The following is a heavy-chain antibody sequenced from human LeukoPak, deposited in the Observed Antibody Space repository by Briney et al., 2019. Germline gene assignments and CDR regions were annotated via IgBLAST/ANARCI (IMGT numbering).Heavy chain of an antibody. D-gene: IGHD6-6*01. Sequence: ASVKVSCKASGYTFTSYGISWVRQAPGQGLEWMGWISAYNGNTNYAQKLQGRVTMTTDTSTSTAYMELRSLRSDDTAVYYCARVRAPYSSWRPFDIWGQGTMVTVSS. V-gene: IGHV1-18*01. CDR3: ARVRAPYSSWRPFDI. CDR1: GYTFTSYG. J-gene: IGHJ3*02. CDR2: ISAYNGNT.